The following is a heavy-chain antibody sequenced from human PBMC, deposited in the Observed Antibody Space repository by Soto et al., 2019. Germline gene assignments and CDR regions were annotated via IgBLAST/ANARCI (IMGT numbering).Heavy chain of an antibody. Sequence: GGSLRLSCAASGFNFITYSLNWVRQAPGKGLEWVASISSSAIYIDYADSVKGRFTISRDNAKNSLYLQMDSLRDEDTAVYFCARAIAVGSTSLDYWGLGTRVTVSS. V-gene: IGHV3-21*01. D-gene: IGHD6-19*01. CDR2: ISSSAIYI. CDR3: ARAIAVGSTSLDY. J-gene: IGHJ4*02. CDR1: GFNFITYS.